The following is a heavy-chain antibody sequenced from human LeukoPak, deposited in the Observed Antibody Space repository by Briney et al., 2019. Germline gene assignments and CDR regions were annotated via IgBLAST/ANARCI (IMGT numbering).Heavy chain of an antibody. CDR1: GYTFTGNY. J-gene: IGHJ4*02. CDR3: ARGHTVGGGEED. CDR2: INPNSGGT. Sequence: ASVKVSCKASGYTFTGNYMHWVRQAPGQGLEWMGWINPNSGGTNYAQKFQGRVTMTRDTSISTAYMELSRLRSDDTAVYYCARGHTVGGGEEDWGQGTLVTVSS. V-gene: IGHV1-2*02. D-gene: IGHD2-21*01.